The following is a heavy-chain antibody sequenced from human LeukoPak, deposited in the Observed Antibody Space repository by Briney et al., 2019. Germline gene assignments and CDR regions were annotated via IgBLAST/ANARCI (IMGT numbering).Heavy chain of an antibody. Sequence: SETLSLTCSVSGASVSDGNYYWSWIRQPPGKGLEWIGYIFYSGKTNYNPSLKSRVTISVDTSKNQFSLNLSSVTAADTAVYYCARHRLIAAVARGMDVWGQGTTVTVSS. CDR2: IFYSGKT. CDR1: GASVSDGNYY. J-gene: IGHJ6*02. V-gene: IGHV4-61*01. D-gene: IGHD6-13*01. CDR3: ARHRLIAAVARGMDV.